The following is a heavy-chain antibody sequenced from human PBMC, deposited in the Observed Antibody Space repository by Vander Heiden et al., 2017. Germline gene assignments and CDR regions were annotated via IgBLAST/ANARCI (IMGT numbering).Heavy chain of an antibody. V-gene: IGHV3-7*01. CDR2: VKPDGTEK. CDR1: GSPFDRYW. D-gene: IGHD3-16*01. CDR3: ARDIINYNYAPLDS. J-gene: IGHJ5*01. Sequence: EVQLVESGGGLVQTGGSLRLSCAASGSPFDRYWMSWSRQAPGKRLEWVANVKPDGTEKYYVDSVKGRFNISRDNAKNSLHLQMNNLRPEDTAVYYCARDIINYNYAPLDSCGQGIRVTVSS.